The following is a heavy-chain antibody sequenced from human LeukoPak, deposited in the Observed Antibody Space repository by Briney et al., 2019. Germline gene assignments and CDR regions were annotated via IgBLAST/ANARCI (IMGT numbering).Heavy chain of an antibody. V-gene: IGHV3-74*01. D-gene: IGHD5-24*01. Sequence: GGSLRLSCAASGFTFSNYAMSWARQAPGKGLVWVSRINSDGSSTSYADSVKGRFTISRDNAKNTLYLQMNSLRAEDTAVYYCARDGYIKDFDYWGQGTLVTVSS. CDR2: INSDGSST. J-gene: IGHJ4*02. CDR1: GFTFSNYA. CDR3: ARDGYIKDFDY.